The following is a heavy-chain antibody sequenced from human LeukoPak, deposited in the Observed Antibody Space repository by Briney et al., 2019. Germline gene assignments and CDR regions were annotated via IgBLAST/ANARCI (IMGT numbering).Heavy chain of an antibody. CDR3: ARLMNTAMAALD. J-gene: IGHJ4*02. CDR2: IYYSGST. V-gene: IGHV4-39*01. D-gene: IGHD5-18*01. Sequence: SETLSLTCTVSGGSITSTNYYWGWIRQPPGKGLEWIGTIYYSGSTYYNPSLKSRVTISVDTSKNQFSLKLSSVTAADMAVYFCARLMNTAMAALDWGQGTLVTVSS. CDR1: GGSITSTNYY.